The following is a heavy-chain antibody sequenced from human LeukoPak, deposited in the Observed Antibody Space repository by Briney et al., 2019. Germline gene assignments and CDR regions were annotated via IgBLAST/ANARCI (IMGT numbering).Heavy chain of an antibody. Sequence: GGSLRLSCAASGFTFSSYAMSWVRQAPGKGLEWVSAISGSGGSTYYADSVKGRFTISRDNSKNTLYLQMNSLRAEDTAVYYCAKDQPGGVAANDSEDAFDIWGQGTMVTVSS. J-gene: IGHJ3*02. CDR2: ISGSGGST. D-gene: IGHD1-1*01. CDR3: AKDQPGGVAANDSEDAFDI. CDR1: GFTFSSYA. V-gene: IGHV3-23*01.